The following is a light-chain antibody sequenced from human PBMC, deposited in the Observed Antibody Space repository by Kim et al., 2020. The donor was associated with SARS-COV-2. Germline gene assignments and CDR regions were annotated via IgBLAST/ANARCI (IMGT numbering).Light chain of an antibody. CDR3: GTWDSSLRGVV. CDR2: DNN. CDR1: SSNIGNNY. V-gene: IGLV1-51*01. J-gene: IGLJ3*02. Sequence: QSVLTQPPSVSAAPGQKVTISCSGTSSNIGNNYVSWYQHLPGTAPKLLIYDNNKRPSGIPDRFSASKSGTSATLAITEVQTGDEANYFCGTWDSSLRGVVFGGGTKVTVL.